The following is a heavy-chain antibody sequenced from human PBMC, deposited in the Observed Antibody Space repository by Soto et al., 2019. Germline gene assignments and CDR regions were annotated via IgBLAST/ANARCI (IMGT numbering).Heavy chain of an antibody. CDR3: ARGDSTDCSNGVCSFFYNRHMDV. J-gene: IGHJ6*02. Sequence: ASVKGSCKASGYRFSEYHIHWVRQAPGQGLEWLGRINPKSGGTSTAQKFQGWVTMTTDTSISTASMELTRLTSDDTAIYYCARGDSTDCSNGVCSFFYNRHMDVWGQGTTVTVSS. V-gene: IGHV1-2*04. D-gene: IGHD2-8*01. CDR1: GYRFSEYH. CDR2: INPKSGGT.